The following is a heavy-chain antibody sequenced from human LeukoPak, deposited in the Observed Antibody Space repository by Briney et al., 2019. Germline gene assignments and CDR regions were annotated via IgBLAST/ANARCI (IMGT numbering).Heavy chain of an antibody. CDR1: GGTFSSYA. J-gene: IGHJ4*02. CDR2: IIPILGIA. Sequence: SVKVSCKASGGTFSSYAISWVRQAPGQGLEWMGRIIPILGIANYAQKFQGRVTITADKSTSTAYMELSSLRSEDTAVYYCASSRDSSGYYYYFDYWGQGTLVTVSS. D-gene: IGHD3-22*01. CDR3: ASSRDSSGYYYYFDY. V-gene: IGHV1-69*04.